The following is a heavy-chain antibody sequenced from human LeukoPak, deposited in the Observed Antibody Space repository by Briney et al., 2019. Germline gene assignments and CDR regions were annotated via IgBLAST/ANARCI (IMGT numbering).Heavy chain of an antibody. J-gene: IGHJ3*02. V-gene: IGHV3-48*02. D-gene: IGHD2/OR15-2a*01. CDR3: ARTSMRAFDI. Sequence: GESLRLSCAASGFTFSRYSMNWVRQAPGKGLEWVSYISSSSSTIYHADSVRGRFTISRDNGKNSLYLQMNSLRDEDTAVYYCARTSMRAFDIWGQGTMVTVSS. CDR2: ISSSSSTI. CDR1: GFTFSRYS.